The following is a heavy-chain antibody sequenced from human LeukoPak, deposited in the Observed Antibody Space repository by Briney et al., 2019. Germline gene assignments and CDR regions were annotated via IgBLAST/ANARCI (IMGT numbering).Heavy chain of an antibody. CDR3: AREVVAAAGRAFDY. CDR2: IYYSGST. D-gene: IGHD6-13*01. CDR1: GGSFSGYY. V-gene: IGHV4-59*13. J-gene: IGHJ4*02. Sequence: PSETRSLTCTALGGSFSGYYGSWIGRPPGKGLSGFGYIYYSGSTNYNPSLKSRVTISVDTSKNQFSLKLNSVTAADTAVYYCAREVVAAAGRAFDYWGQGTLVTVSS.